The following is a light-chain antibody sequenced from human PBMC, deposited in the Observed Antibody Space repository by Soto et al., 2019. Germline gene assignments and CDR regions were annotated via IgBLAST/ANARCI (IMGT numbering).Light chain of an antibody. CDR1: SSDVGAFNY. CDR3: NSYTSNNTYV. CDR2: DVS. Sequence: LTQPASVSGSPGHAITISCSGTSSDVGAFNYVSWYQQHPGKAPKLMIYDVSNRPSGVSNRFSGSKSGNTASLTISGLRAEDEADYYCNSYTSNNTYVFGTGTKVTVL. V-gene: IGLV2-14*03. J-gene: IGLJ1*01.